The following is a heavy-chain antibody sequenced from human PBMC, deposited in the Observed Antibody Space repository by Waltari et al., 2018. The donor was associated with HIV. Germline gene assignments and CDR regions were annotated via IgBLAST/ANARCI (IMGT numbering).Heavy chain of an antibody. V-gene: IGHV3-23*01. CDR1: GFTFCSYA. D-gene: IGHD3-22*01. Sequence: EVQLLESGGGLVQPVGSLRLSCAATGFTFCSYAMRWVRPAPGKVLAWVSAISGSGGSTYYADSVKGRFTISRDNSKNTVYLQMNSLRAEDTAVYYCAKEKKDYYDSSGYFFDYWGQGTLVTVSS. CDR3: AKEKKDYYDSSGYFFDY. CDR2: ISGSGGST. J-gene: IGHJ4*02.